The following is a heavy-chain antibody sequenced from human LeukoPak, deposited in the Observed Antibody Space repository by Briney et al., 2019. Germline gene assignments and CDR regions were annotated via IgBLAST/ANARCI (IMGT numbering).Heavy chain of an antibody. CDR2: ISSSSSYI. D-gene: IGHD6-13*01. CDR1: GFTFSSYS. CDR3: ARDSVGSSWYTGDY. Sequence: GGSLRLSCAASGFTFSSYSMNWVRQAPGKGLEWVSYISSSSSYIYYADSVKGRFTISRDNAKNSLYLQMDSLRAEDTAVYYCARDSVGSSWYTGDYWGQGTLVTVSS. V-gene: IGHV3-21*01. J-gene: IGHJ4*02.